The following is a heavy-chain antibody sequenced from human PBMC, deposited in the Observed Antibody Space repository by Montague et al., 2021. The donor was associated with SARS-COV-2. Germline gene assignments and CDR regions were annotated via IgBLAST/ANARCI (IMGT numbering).Heavy chain of an antibody. CDR3: ARREYSNGWDD. D-gene: IGHD2/OR15-2a*01. Sequence: SETLSLTCTVTSGSTIGSGDYWGWIRQSPGKGLEWIASVYYSGNTYYNPSLKSRLTISVDTSKNQFSLNVNSVTAADAALYYCARREYSNGWDDWGQGTQVTVSS. J-gene: IGHJ4*02. V-gene: IGHV4-39*01. CDR2: VYYSGNT. CDR1: SGSTIGSGDY.